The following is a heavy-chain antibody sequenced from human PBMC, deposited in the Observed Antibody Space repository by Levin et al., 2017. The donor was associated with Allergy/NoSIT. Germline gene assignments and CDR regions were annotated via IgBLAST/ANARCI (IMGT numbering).Heavy chain of an antibody. CDR3: ARAHYSSAWFGTFDS. D-gene: IGHD6-19*01. CDR1: GLTVSSDY. J-gene: IGHJ3*02. CDR2: IYPAGNT. Sequence: HGESLKISCAASGLTVSSDYMNWVRQAPGKGLEWVSVIYPAGNTYYGDSVKGRFTTSRDNSRNTFYLQMDSLRAEDTAIYYCARAHYSSAWFGTFDSWGQGTMVTVSS. V-gene: IGHV3-53*01.